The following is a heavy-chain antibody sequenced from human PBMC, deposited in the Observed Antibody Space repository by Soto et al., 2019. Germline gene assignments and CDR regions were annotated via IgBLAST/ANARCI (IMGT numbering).Heavy chain of an antibody. CDR2: IYPGDSDT. J-gene: IGHJ4*02. CDR1: GYTFTTYW. CDR3: VRRPGCSTTTCYRELDY. V-gene: IGHV5-51*01. D-gene: IGHD2-2*01. Sequence: PGESLKISCKGSGYTFTTYWIGWVRQMPGKGLEWIGVIYPGDSDTIYSPSFQGQVTLSADKSISTAYLQWRSLQASDTAMYYCVRRPGCSTTTCYRELDYWGQGTLVTVSS.